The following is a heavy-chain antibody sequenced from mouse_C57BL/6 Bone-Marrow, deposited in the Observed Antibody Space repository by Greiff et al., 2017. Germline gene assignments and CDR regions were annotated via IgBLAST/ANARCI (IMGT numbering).Heavy chain of an antibody. D-gene: IGHD2-4*01. J-gene: IGHJ4*01. CDR3: ARDYYDYDAYYAMDY. V-gene: IGHV1-72*01. CDR1: GYTFTSYW. CDR2: IDPNSGGT. Sequence: QVQLQQPGAELVKPGASVKLSCKASGYTFTSYWMHWVKQRPGRGLEWIGRIDPNSGGTKYNEKFKSKATLTVDKPSGTAYMQLSRLTSESSAVYYCARDYYDYDAYYAMDYGGQGTSVTVSS.